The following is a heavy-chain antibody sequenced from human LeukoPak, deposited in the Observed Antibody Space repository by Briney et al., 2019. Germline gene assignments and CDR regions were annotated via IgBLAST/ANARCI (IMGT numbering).Heavy chain of an antibody. J-gene: IGHJ4*02. CDR3: ARVQGFGELLAAFDY. CDR2: IYYSGST. D-gene: IGHD3-10*01. Sequence: ASETLSLTCTVSGGSISSYYWSWIRQPPGKGLEWIGYIYYSGSTNYNPSLKSRVTISVDTSKNQFSLKLSSVTAADTAVYYCARVQGFGELLAAFDYWGQGTLVTVSS. V-gene: IGHV4-59*01. CDR1: GGSISSYY.